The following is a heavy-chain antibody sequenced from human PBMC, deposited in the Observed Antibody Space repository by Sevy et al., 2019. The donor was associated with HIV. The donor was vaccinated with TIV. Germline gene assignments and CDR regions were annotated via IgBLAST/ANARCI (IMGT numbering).Heavy chain of an antibody. CDR2: INPNSGGT. V-gene: IGHV1-2*02. Sequence: ASVKVSCKASGYTFTGYYMHWVRQAPGQGLEWMGWINPNSGGTNYAQKFQGRVTMTRDTSISTAYMERRRLRSDETAVYYCARGFLPPAVSIAVYYYYYGMDVWGQGTTVTVSS. D-gene: IGHD6-6*01. CDR1: GYTFTGYY. CDR3: ARGFLPPAVSIAVYYYYYGMDV. J-gene: IGHJ6*02.